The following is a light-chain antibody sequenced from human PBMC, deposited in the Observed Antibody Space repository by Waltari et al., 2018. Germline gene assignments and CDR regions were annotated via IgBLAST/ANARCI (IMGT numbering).Light chain of an antibody. CDR3: QQYNSFPGT. CDR2: KAS. Sequence: DIQMTQSPSTLPASVGDRVTLTCRASQHLSSWLAWYQLKPGKAPKLLIYKASSLKSGVPSRFSGSGSGTEVTLSSSSLQPDDFAIYYCQQYNSFPGTFGQGTKLEIK. V-gene: IGKV1-5*03. J-gene: IGKJ2*02. CDR1: QHLSSW.